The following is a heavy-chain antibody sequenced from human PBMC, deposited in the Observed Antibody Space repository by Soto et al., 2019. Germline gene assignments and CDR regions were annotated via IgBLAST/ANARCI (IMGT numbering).Heavy chain of an antibody. V-gene: IGHV3-23*01. CDR1: GFPFGSHA. J-gene: IGHJ4*02. D-gene: IGHD3-3*01. CDR3: AKGKAHTLFGGETLFDY. Sequence: EVQLLESGGGLVQPGGSLRLSCAASGFPFGSHAMSWVRQAPGKGLEWVSLVSGNGGTTNYADSVKGRFTISRDNSQKTLYLQMNSLRAEDPAIYYCAKGKAHTLFGGETLFDYWGQGTRVTVSS. CDR2: VSGNGGTT.